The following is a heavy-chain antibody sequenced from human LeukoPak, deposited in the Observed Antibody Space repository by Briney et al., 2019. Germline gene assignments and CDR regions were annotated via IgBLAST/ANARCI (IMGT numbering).Heavy chain of an antibody. CDR3: ARSGTSGWYHFDL. V-gene: IGHV1-46*01. J-gene: IGHJ2*01. CDR2: INPSGGST. D-gene: IGHD6-19*01. Sequence: ASVKVSCKASGYTFTKYYIHWVRQAPGQGLKWMGVINPSGGSTSYAQKFQGRVTMTRDTSTSTVYMELSSLRSEDTAVYYCARSGTSGWYHFDLWGRGTLVTVSS. CDR1: GYTFTKYY.